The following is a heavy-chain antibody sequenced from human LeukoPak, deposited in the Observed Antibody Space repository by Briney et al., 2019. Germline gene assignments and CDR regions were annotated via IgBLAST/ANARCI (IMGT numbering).Heavy chain of an antibody. CDR3: ARDPYGSGRNDY. CDR1: GYTFTGYY. Sequence: GSSVKVSCKASGYTFTGYYMHWVRQATGQGLEWMGWINPNSGGTNYAQKFQGRVTMTRDTSISTAYMELSRLRSDDTAVYYCARDPYGSGRNDYWGQGTLVTVSS. CDR2: INPNSGGT. J-gene: IGHJ4*02. V-gene: IGHV1-2*02. D-gene: IGHD3-10*01.